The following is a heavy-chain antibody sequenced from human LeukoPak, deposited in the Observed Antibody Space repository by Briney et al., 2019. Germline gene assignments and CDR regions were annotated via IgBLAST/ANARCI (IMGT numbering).Heavy chain of an antibody. CDR2: FDPEDGET. J-gene: IGHJ4*02. Sequence: GASVKVSCKASGGTFSSYAISWVRQAPGQGLEWMGGFDPEDGETIYAQKFQGRVTMTEDTSTDTAYMELSSLRSEDTAVYYCATSRMWELVYWGQGTLVTVSS. CDR3: ATSRMWELVY. D-gene: IGHD1-26*01. CDR1: GGTFSSYA. V-gene: IGHV1-24*01.